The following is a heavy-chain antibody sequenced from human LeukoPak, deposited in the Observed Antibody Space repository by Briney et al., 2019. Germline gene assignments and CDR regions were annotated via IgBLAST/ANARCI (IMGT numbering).Heavy chain of an antibody. CDR3: AKTPRSVVVVAATLFDY. V-gene: IGHV3-53*01. D-gene: IGHD2-15*01. Sequence: GGSLRLSCAASGFTVSSNYMSWVRQAPGKGLEWVSVIYSGGSTYYADSVKGRFTISRDNSKNTLYLQMNSLRAEDTAVYYCAKTPRSVVVVAATLFDYWGQGTLVTVSS. CDR2: IYSGGST. J-gene: IGHJ4*02. CDR1: GFTVSSNY.